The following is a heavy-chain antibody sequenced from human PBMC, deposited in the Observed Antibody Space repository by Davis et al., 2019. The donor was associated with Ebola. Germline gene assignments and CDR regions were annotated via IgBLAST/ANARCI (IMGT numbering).Heavy chain of an antibody. CDR2: IYYSGST. CDR1: AGSITSYY. J-gene: IGHJ4*02. V-gene: IGHV4-59*01. Sequence: SETLSLTCTVSAGSITSYYWSWIRQPPGKGLEWIGYIYYSGSTNYNPSLKSRVTISVDTSKNQFSLKLSSVTAADTAVYYCARDTSFWGQGTLVTVSS. CDR3: ARDTSF. D-gene: IGHD1-26*01.